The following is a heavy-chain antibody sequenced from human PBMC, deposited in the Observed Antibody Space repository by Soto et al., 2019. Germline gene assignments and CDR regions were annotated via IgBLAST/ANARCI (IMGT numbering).Heavy chain of an antibody. Sequence: SETLSLTCTVSGGSTSRGDYYWSWIRQPPGKGLEWIGYIYYSGSTNYNPSLKGRVTISVDTSENQFSLKLSSVTATDTAVYYCSRHTTPGGYYFDNWGQGTLVTVS. J-gene: IGHJ4*02. CDR3: SRHTTPGGYYFDN. D-gene: IGHD1-26*01. CDR1: GGSTSRGDYY. CDR2: IYYSGST. V-gene: IGHV4-30-4*01.